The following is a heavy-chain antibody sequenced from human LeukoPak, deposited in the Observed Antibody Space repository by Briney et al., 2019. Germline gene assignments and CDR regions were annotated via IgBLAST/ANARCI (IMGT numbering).Heavy chain of an antibody. V-gene: IGHV1-46*01. CDR2: INPSGGNT. CDR3: ARRYCSGGSCYSGVFYYYYGVDV. CDR1: GYTFTNYY. D-gene: IGHD2-15*01. Sequence: ASVKVSCKASGYTFTNYYMHWVRQAPGQGLEWMGMINPSGGNTRYAQKFQGRVTMTRDTSTSTVYMELSSLRSEDTAVYYCARRYCSGGSCYSGVFYYYYGVDVWGQGTTVTVSS. J-gene: IGHJ6*02.